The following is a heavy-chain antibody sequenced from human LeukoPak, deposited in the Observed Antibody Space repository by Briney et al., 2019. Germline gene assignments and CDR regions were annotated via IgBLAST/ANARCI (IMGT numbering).Heavy chain of an antibody. V-gene: IGHV4-61*02. CDR2: IYTSGST. Sequence: SETLSLTCTVSGGSISSGSYYWSWIRQPAGKGLEWIGRIYTSGSTNYNPSLKSRVTISVDTSKNQFSLKLSSVTAADTAVYYCARTSGLGVVDYWGQGTLVTVPS. J-gene: IGHJ4*02. CDR1: GGSISSGSYY. D-gene: IGHD3/OR15-3a*01. CDR3: ARTSGLGVVDY.